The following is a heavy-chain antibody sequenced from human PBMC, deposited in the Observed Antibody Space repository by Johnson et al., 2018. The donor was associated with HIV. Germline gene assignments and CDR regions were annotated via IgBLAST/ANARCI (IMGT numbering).Heavy chain of an antibody. V-gene: IGHV3-30*02. D-gene: IGHD6-19*01. CDR2: IHYDGSNK. CDR3: ARDRKQWLVVGGGINDI. J-gene: IGHJ3*02. CDR1: GFTFSSYG. Sequence: QVQLVESGGGVVQPGGSLRLSCAASGFTFSSYGMHWVRQAPGKGLEWVAFIHYDGSNKYYADSVKGRFTVSRDNSKNTLYLQMNSLRAEDTAVYYCARDRKQWLVVGGGINDIWGQGTMVTVAS.